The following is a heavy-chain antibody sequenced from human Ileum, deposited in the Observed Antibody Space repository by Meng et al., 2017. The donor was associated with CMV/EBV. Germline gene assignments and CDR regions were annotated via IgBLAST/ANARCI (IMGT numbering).Heavy chain of an antibody. J-gene: IGHJ5*02. CDR2: IHGGGGK. D-gene: IGHD6-6*01. CDR1: GFSLTTNVES. CDR3: VHRYSSSSGQVS. V-gene: IGHV2-5*02. Sequence: QTTLKESCPTLVKPTQTLTLTCTFSGFSLTTNVESVGWIRQPPGKALEWLALIHGGGGKQYSPSLQSRLTATRDTSKNQVVLTMTNMDPVDTATYYCVHRYSSSSGQVSWGQGTLVTVSS.